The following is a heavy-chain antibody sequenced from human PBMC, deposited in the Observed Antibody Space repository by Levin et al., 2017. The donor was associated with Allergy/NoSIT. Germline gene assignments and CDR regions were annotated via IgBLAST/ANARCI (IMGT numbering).Heavy chain of an antibody. CDR1: GFTFSGSA. D-gene: IGHD3-10*01. Sequence: GGSLRLSCAASGFTFSGSAMHWVRQASGKGLEWVGRIRSKANSYATAYAASVKGRFTISRDDSKNTAYLQMNSPKTEDTAVYYCNVYGSGTRVRWGQGTLVTVSS. CDR3: NVYGSGTRVR. CDR2: IRSKANSYAT. J-gene: IGHJ4*02. V-gene: IGHV3-73*01.